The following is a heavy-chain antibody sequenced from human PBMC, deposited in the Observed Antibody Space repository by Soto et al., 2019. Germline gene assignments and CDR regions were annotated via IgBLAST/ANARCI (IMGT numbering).Heavy chain of an antibody. J-gene: IGHJ4*02. CDR3: ASDLGGQKELAL. V-gene: IGHV1-3*01. Sequence: QVQLVQSGAEVKKPGASVKVSCKASGYTCTSYAMDRVRQAPGQRLEWMGWINAGNGNTKYSQKFQGRVTITRDTSASTAYMELSSLRSEDTAVYYCASDLGGQKELALWGQGTLVTVSS. CDR2: INAGNGNT. CDR1: GYTCTSYA. D-gene: IGHD3-10*01.